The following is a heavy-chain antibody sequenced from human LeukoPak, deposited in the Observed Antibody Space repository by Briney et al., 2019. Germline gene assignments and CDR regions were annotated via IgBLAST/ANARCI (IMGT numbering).Heavy chain of an antibody. V-gene: IGHV3-30*18. Sequence: GGSLRLSCAASGFTVSSNYMDRVRQAPGKGLDWVAVISYDGRNKNYADSVKGRFTISRDNSKNTLYLQMNSLRPEDTALYYCAKETATTPRWYFDLWGRGTLVTVSS. CDR3: AKETATTPRWYFDL. CDR2: ISYDGRNK. D-gene: IGHD1-26*01. CDR1: GFTVSSNY. J-gene: IGHJ2*01.